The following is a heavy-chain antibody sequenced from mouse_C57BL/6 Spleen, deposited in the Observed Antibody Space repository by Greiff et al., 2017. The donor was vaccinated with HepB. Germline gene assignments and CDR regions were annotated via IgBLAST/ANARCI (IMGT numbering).Heavy chain of an antibody. CDR1: GYSITSGYY. Sequence: ESGPGLVKPSQSLSLTCSVTGYSITSGYYWNWIRQFPGNKLEWMGYISYDGSNNYNPSLKNRISITRDTSKNQFFLKLNSVTTEDTATYYCARERFNWDRAYWGQGTLVTVSA. CDR3: ARERFNWDRAY. J-gene: IGHJ3*01. V-gene: IGHV3-6*01. D-gene: IGHD4-1*01. CDR2: ISYDGSN.